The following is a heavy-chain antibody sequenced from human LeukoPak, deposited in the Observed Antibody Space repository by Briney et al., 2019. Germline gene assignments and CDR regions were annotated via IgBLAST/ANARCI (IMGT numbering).Heavy chain of an antibody. V-gene: IGHV3-23*01. CDR1: RFTFSTYA. J-gene: IGHJ4*02. Sequence: GGSLRLSCAASRFTFSTYAMSWVRQAPGKRLEWVSAISGSDTGTYYADSVKGRFTISRDNSKNTLYLQMSSLRVEGTAVYYCARDLNWETYWGQGTLVSVSS. CDR2: ISGSDTGT. CDR3: ARDLNWETY. D-gene: IGHD7-27*01.